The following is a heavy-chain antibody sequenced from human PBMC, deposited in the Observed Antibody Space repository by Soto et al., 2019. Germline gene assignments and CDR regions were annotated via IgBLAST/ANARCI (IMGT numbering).Heavy chain of an antibody. CDR3: ARGNSWQQLAFNWFDP. Sequence: QVQLQQWGAGLLKPSETLSLTCAVYGGSFSGYYWSWIRQPPGKGLEWIGEINHSGSTNYNPSLKSRVTISVDTSKNQFSLKLSSVTAADTAVDYCARGNSWQQLAFNWFDPWGQGTLVTVSS. J-gene: IGHJ5*02. CDR1: GGSFSGYY. CDR2: INHSGST. V-gene: IGHV4-34*01. D-gene: IGHD6-13*01.